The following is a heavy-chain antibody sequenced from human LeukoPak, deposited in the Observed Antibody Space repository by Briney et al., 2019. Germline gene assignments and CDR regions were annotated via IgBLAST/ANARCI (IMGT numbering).Heavy chain of an antibody. CDR1: GFTFSNAW. J-gene: IGHJ4*02. Sequence: GGSLRLSCAASGFTFSNAWMSWVRQAPGKGLEWVGRIKSKADGGTTDYAAPVKGRFTISRDDSKNTLYLQMNSLKTEDTAVYYSTTASRYGDYEDFDYWGQGTLVTVSS. D-gene: IGHD4-17*01. CDR3: TTASRYGDYEDFDY. V-gene: IGHV3-15*01. CDR2: IKSKADGGTT.